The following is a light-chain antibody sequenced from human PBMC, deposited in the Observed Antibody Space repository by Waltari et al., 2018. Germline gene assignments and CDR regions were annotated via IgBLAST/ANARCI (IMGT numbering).Light chain of an antibody. CDR2: GAS. CDR3: QQGRSLPLT. J-gene: IGKJ4*01. CDR1: QDINNW. V-gene: IGKV1-12*01. Sequence: DIQMTQSPSSVSASVGARVTIACRASQDINNWLVWYQQKPGKAPKRLIYGASSLETGVPARFSGSGSGADFTLTITSLQPDDFATYYCQQGRSLPLTFGGGTRVDI.